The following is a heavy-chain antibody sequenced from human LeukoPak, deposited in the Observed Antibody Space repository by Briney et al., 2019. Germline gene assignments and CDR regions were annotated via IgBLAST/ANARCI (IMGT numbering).Heavy chain of an antibody. D-gene: IGHD3-22*01. CDR3: VKAAHYYDSSGHYYADDAFDI. J-gene: IGHJ3*02. CDR1: GSTFDNYA. V-gene: IGHV3-23*01. Sequence: GGSLRLSCAASGSTFDNYAMSWVRQAPGKGLEWVSGISTSGGSTYYADSVKGRFTISRDNSKNTLYLQMNSLRAEDTAAYYCVKAAHYYDSSGHYYADDAFDIWGQGTMVTVSS. CDR2: ISTSGGST.